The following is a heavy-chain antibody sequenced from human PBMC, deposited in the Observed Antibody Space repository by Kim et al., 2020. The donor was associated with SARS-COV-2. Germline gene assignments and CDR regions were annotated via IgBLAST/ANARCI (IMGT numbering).Heavy chain of an antibody. V-gene: IGHV4-61*08. J-gene: IGHJ4*02. CDR3: ARDPFTYNDYGGGLDH. CDR2: IYYSGRT. D-gene: IGHD4-17*01. Sequence: SETLSLTCTVSGDSVRSGAYYWTWIRQPPGKALEWIGHIYYSGRTKYNPSLRSRVAISLDTSMNQFSLEMSSVTAADTAIYYCARDPFTYNDYGGGLDHWARGALVTVSS. CDR1: GDSVRSGAYY.